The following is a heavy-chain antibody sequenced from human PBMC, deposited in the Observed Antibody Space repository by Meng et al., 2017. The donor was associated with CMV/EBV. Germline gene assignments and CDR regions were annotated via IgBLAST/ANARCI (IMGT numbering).Heavy chain of an antibody. D-gene: IGHD2-2*01. Sequence: FRNAWMSGVRQAPGKGLEWVGRIKSKTDGGTTDYAAPVKGRFTISRDDSKNTLYLQMNSLKTEDTAVYYCTTGYCSSTSCRRWYFDLWGRGTLVTVSS. CDR3: TTGYCSSTSCRRWYFDL. CDR1: FRNAW. V-gene: IGHV3-15*01. CDR2: IKSKTDGGTT. J-gene: IGHJ2*01.